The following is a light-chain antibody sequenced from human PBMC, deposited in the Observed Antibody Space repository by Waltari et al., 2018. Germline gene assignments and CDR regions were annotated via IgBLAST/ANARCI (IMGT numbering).Light chain of an antibody. V-gene: IGKV1-6*01. CDR3: QQVYNYPWT. J-gene: IGKJ1*01. Sequence: IQMTQSPSSLSASVGDTVTITCQASQGIDNNLNWYQQKPGKAPKLLIYRASRLQIEILSRFSGSRSGTDFTLAFSSLQLEDFSIYYFQQVYNYPWTFGQGTNVETK. CDR2: RAS. CDR1: QGIDNN.